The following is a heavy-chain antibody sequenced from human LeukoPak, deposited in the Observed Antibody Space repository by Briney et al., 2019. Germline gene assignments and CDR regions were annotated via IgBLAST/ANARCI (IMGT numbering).Heavy chain of an antibody. J-gene: IGHJ4*02. CDR1: GGSISSYY. CDR3: ARGYPYYYGSGSYPRGFDY. V-gene: IGHV4-59*01. CDR2: IYYSGST. Sequence: SETLSLTCTVSGGSISSYYWSWIRQPPGKGLEWIGHIYYSGSTNYNPSLKSRVTISVDTSKNQFSLKLSSVTAADTAVYYCARGYPYYYGSGSYPRGFDYWGQGTLVTVSS. D-gene: IGHD3-10*01.